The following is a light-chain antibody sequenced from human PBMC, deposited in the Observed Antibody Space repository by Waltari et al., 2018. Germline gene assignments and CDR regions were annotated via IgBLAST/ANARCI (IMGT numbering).Light chain of an antibody. CDR1: KSVSSN. J-gene: IGKJ2*01. V-gene: IGKV3-15*01. Sequence: EIVMTQSPATLSVSPGERVTLSCRASKSVSSNLAWYQQKPVQAPRVLIYAASTRATCIPAMFSGSGSGTEFTLTISSLHSEDFAVYYCQQYNNWPPMYTCGQGTKLEIK. CDR2: AAS. CDR3: QQYNNWPPMYT.